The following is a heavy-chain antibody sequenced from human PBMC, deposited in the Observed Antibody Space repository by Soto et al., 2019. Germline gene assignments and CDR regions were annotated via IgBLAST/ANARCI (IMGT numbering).Heavy chain of an antibody. V-gene: IGHV3-74*01. CDR1: WLLFRNYK. CDR2: INTDGSIT. Sequence: GGSLRLSCAAPWLLFRNYKMHLVRQAPGKGLVWVSRINTDGSITDYADSVKGRFTVSRDNPKNTLYLQMNSLRAEDTAVYYCARDTDGLHYWGQGTLVTVSS. CDR3: ARDTDGLHY. J-gene: IGHJ4*02.